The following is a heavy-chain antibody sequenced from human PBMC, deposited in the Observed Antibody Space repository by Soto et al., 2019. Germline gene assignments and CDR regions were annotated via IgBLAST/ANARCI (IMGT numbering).Heavy chain of an antibody. CDR1: GFIFSDYS. V-gene: IGHV3-48*02. D-gene: IGHD3-22*01. CDR2: ITTTSSTM. Sequence: GGSLRLSCTPAGFIFSDYSMNWVRPVPGKGLEWISYITTTSSTMYYADSVKGRFTISRDNAKNSLYLQMNSLRDEDTAVYYCARDSSGRQYYGMDVWGQGTTVTVSS. J-gene: IGHJ6*02. CDR3: ARDSSGRQYYGMDV.